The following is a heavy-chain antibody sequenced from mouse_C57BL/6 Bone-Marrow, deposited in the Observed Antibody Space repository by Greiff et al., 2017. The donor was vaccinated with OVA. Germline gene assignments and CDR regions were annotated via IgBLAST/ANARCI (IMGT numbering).Heavy chain of an antibody. D-gene: IGHD1-1*01. CDR3: ADYYKGYCDV. Sequence: QVQLQQPGAELVKPGASVKLSCKASGYTFTSYWMQWVKQRPGQGLEWIGEIDPSDSYTNYNQKFKGKATLTVDTSSSTAYMQLSSLTSEDSAVYYCADYYKGYCDVWGTGTTVTVSS. J-gene: IGHJ1*03. CDR1: GYTFTSYW. CDR2: IDPSDSYT. V-gene: IGHV1-50*01.